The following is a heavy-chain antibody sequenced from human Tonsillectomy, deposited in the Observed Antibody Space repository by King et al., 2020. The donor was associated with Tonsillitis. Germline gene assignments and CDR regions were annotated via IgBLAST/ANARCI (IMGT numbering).Heavy chain of an antibody. CDR2: ISNDGSNK. V-gene: IGHV3-30*18. CDR3: AKPACGGDCLDAFDI. CDR1: GFTFSSYG. D-gene: IGHD2-21*02. Sequence: VQLVESGGGVVQPGRSLRLSCAASGFTFSSYGMHWVRQAPGKGLEWVAVISNDGSNKYYADSVKGRFTISRDNSKNTLYLQMNSLRAEDTAVYYCAKPACGGDCLDAFDIWGQGTMVSVSS. J-gene: IGHJ3*02.